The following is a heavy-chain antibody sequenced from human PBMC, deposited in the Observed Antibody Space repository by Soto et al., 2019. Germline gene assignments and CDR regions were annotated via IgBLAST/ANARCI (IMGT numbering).Heavy chain of an antibody. V-gene: IGHV2-5*01. Sequence: QITLEESGPAVVKPTQTLTLTCTFSGFSLSNSGESVGWIRQPPGKALEWLGLIYWNGIERYNPSLKRRLSITKDTYKNHVLLTVTNMDPVDTATYFCAHGDPVDFHYWGQGTLVTVSP. CDR3: AHGDPVDFHY. CDR2: IYWNGIE. CDR1: GFSLSNSGES. D-gene: IGHD3-10*01. J-gene: IGHJ4*02.